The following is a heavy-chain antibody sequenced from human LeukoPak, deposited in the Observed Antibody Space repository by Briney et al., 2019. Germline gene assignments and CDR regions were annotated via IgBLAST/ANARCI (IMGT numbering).Heavy chain of an antibody. V-gene: IGHV3-11*01. J-gene: IGHJ5*02. Sequence: GGSLRLSCAASGFTFSDYYMSWIRQAPGKGPEGVSYISSSGSTIYYADSVKGRFTISRDNAKNSLYLQMNSLRAEDTAVYYCARVRGKGFSSSSWSGSWFDPWGQGTLVTVSS. CDR3: ARVRGKGFSSSSWSGSWFDP. D-gene: IGHD6-13*01. CDR1: GFTFSDYY. CDR2: ISSSGSTI.